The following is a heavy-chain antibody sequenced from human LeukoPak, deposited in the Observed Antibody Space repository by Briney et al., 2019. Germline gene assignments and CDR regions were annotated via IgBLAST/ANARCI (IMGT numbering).Heavy chain of an antibody. J-gene: IGHJ6*02. CDR2: IYDGGST. V-gene: IGHV3-53*01. CDR1: GLTFSSYW. CDR3: ARDLGRVGVYYYYGMDV. D-gene: IGHD1-26*01. Sequence: GGSLRLSCAASGLTFSSYWMSWVRQAPGKGLEWVSVIYDGGSTYYADSVKGRFTISRDNSKNTLYLQMNSLRAEDTAVYYCARDLGRVGVYYYYGMDVWGQGTTVTVSS.